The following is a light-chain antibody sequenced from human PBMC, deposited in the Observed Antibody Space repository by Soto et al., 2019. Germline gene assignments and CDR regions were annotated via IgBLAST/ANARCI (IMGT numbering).Light chain of an antibody. V-gene: IGKV3-15*01. J-gene: IGKJ1*01. CDR3: QQYNNWPWT. CDR2: GAS. CDR1: PSNNGT. Sequence: DMVLTQSPGTLSLSPGGRATLSCRASPSNNGTLAWYQQKPGQAPRLLIYGASTRATSFPARFSGSGSGTDFTLTISSLQSEDFAVYYCQQYNNWPWTFGQGTKVDIK.